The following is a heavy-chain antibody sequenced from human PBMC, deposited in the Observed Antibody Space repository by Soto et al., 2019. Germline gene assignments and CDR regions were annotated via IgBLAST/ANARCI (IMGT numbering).Heavy chain of an antibody. V-gene: IGHV1-69*01. CDR1: GGSFGNPA. CDR3: ATGGIWIGYFPVDS. J-gene: IGHJ4*02. Sequence: QVQLVQSGAEVKKPGSPVKVPCKAPGGSFGNPAIIWVRQTPGQGLDWLGGFIPVYRTLNYPQKFRGRVTITAAESTGTAYMTLSSLASDDTAVYYCATGGIWIGYFPVDSWGQGTRVTVSS. D-gene: IGHD3-3*01. CDR2: FIPVYRTL.